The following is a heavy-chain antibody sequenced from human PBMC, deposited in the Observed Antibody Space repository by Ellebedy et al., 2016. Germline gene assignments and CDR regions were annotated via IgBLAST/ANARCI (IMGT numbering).Heavy chain of an antibody. CDR2: IYWNDDK. CDR1: GFSLNTSGVG. D-gene: IGHD6-13*01. CDR3: ARLTFMVAAAGRGCFAFDI. V-gene: IGHV2-5*01. Sequence: SGPTLVKPTQTLTLTCTFSGFSLNTSGVGVGWIRQPPGKALEWLALIYWNDDKRYSPFLKSRLTITRDTSKNQVVLKKTNMDPVDTATYYCARLTFMVAAAGRGCFAFDIWGQGTTVTVSS. J-gene: IGHJ3*02.